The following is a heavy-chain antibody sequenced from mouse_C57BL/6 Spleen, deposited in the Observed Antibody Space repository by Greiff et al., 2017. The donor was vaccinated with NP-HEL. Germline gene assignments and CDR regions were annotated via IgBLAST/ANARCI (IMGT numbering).Heavy chain of an antibody. Sequence: EVQLQESGPVLVKPGASVKMSCKASGYTFTDYYMNWVKQSHGKSLEWIGVINPYNGGTSYNQKFKGKATLTVDKSSSTAYMELNSLTSEDSAVYYCAREGDGNGFAYWGQGTLVTVSA. V-gene: IGHV1-19*01. CDR3: AREGDGNGFAY. CDR2: INPYNGGT. D-gene: IGHD2-1*01. J-gene: IGHJ3*01. CDR1: GYTFTDYY.